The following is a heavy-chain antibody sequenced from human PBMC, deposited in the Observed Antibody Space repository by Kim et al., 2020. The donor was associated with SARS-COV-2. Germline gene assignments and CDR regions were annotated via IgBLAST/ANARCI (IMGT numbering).Heavy chain of an antibody. D-gene: IGHD4-17*01. CDR2: ISWDGTRT. CDR1: GFTFSTSP. CDR3: AKGVTNSGFDY. J-gene: IGHJ4*02. Sequence: GGSLRLSCVASGFTFSTSPMGWVRQAPGEGLEWVSRISWDGTRTYYADSVKGRVTMSSDKSKNTVYLHMNSLRVEDTAVYYCAKGVTNSGFDYWGQGAQV. V-gene: IGHV3-23*01.